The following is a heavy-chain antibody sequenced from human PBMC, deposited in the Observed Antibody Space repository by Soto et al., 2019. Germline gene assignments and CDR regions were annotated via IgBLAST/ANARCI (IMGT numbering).Heavy chain of an antibody. D-gene: IGHD3-3*01. Sequence: PGGSLRLSCAASGFSFSSYALHWVRQAPGKGLEWVAVISYDGSNKYYADSVKGRFTISRDNSKNTLYLQMNSLRAEGTAVYYCARGNSIYDFWSGYASYYYYYGMDVWGQGTTVTVSS. CDR3: ARGNSIYDFWSGYASYYYYYGMDV. CDR2: ISYDGSNK. V-gene: IGHV3-30-3*01. CDR1: GFSFSSYA. J-gene: IGHJ6*02.